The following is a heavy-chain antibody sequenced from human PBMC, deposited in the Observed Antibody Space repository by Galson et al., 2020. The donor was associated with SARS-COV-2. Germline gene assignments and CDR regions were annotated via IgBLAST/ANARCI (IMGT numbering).Heavy chain of an antibody. D-gene: IGHD5-18*01. CDR1: GFTFSDHY. CDR2: IRSSGSTI. V-gene: IGHV3-11*04. J-gene: IGHJ4*02. CDR3: ARVAPSILYSYGWYDFDY. Sequence: ASLRLPCAASGFTFSDHYMSWLRHAPVKGLEWVSYIRSSGSTIYYADSVKGRFTISRDNAKNSLYLQMNSLRAEDTAVYYCARVAPSILYSYGWYDFDYWGQGTQVTVSS.